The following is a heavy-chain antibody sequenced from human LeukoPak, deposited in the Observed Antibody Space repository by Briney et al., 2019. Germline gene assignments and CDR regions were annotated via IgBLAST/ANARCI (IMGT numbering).Heavy chain of an antibody. Sequence: SETLSLTCTVSGYSISNGYYWGWIRQPPGKGLEWIGSIYHSGSTYYNPSLKSRVTISVDTSKNQFSLKLSSVTAADTAVYYCARALVGAPTDYWGQGTLVTVSS. CDR2: IYHSGST. V-gene: IGHV4-38-2*02. CDR1: GYSISNGYY. J-gene: IGHJ4*02. D-gene: IGHD1-26*01. CDR3: ARALVGAPTDY.